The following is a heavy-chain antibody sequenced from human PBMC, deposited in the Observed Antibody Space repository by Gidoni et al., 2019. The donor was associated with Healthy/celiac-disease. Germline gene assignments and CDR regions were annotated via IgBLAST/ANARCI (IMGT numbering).Heavy chain of an antibody. CDR3: AKDGAVAGTGVFDY. Sequence: EVQLVESGGVVVQPGGSLRLSCAASGFTFDDYTMHWVRQAPGKGLEWVSLISWDGGSTYYADSVKGRFTISRDNSKNSLYLQMNSLRTEDTALYYCAKDGAVAGTGVFDYWGQGTLVTVSS. CDR1: GFTFDDYT. D-gene: IGHD6-19*01. V-gene: IGHV3-43*01. CDR2: ISWDGGST. J-gene: IGHJ4*02.